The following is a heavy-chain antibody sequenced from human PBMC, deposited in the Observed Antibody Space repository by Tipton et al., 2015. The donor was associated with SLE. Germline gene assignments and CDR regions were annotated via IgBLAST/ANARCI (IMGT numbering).Heavy chain of an antibody. V-gene: IGHV3-30*04. J-gene: IGHJ6*02. CDR2: ISYDGSNK. CDR1: GFTFSSYA. D-gene: IGHD2-15*01. CDR3: EGLLYYYYGMDV. Sequence: SLRLSCTTSGFTFSSYAMHWVRQAPDKGLEWVAVISYDGSNKYYADSVKGRFTISRDNSKNTLYLQMNSLRAEDTAVYYCEGLLYYYYGMDVGGQGTTVTVSS.